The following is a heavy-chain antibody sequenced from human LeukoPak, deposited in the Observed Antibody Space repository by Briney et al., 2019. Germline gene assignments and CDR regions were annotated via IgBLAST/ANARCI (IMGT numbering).Heavy chain of an antibody. Sequence: GGSLRLSCEGSAFIFSGHWMNWVRQTPGKGLEWVASIKEDGSERQYVDSVKGRFSISRDNTKGSLFLQLNSLRAEDTAVYYCARVHYGDYAIPSNWFDPWGQGTLVTVSS. CDR1: AFIFSGHW. CDR2: IKEDGSER. V-gene: IGHV3-7*03. CDR3: ARVHYGDYAIPSNWFDP. J-gene: IGHJ5*02. D-gene: IGHD4-17*01.